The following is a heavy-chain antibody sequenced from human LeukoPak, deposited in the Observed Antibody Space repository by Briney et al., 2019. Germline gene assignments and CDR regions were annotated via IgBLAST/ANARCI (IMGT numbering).Heavy chain of an antibody. V-gene: IGHV3-23*01. Sequence: GGSLRLSCAASGFTFSTYAMNWVRQAPGKGLEWVSTISGSGDTTYYADSVKGQFTISRDNSKNTLFLQMDSLRAEDTAVFYCARYCSRSTCQGSSYYFGMDVWGQGTTVTVSS. CDR1: GFTFSTYA. CDR2: ISGSGDTT. CDR3: ARYCSRSTCQGSSYYFGMDV. J-gene: IGHJ6*02. D-gene: IGHD2-15*01.